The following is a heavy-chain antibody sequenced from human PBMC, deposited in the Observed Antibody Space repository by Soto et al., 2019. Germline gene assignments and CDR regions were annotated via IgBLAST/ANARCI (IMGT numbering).Heavy chain of an antibody. Sequence: GGSLRLSCAASGFTFSSYAMSWVRQAPGRGLEWVSAISGSGGSTYYADSVKGRFTISRDNSKNTLYPQMNSLRAEDTAVYYCAKDLGYCSGGSCDTPNWFDPWGQGTLVTVSS. CDR3: AKDLGYCSGGSCDTPNWFDP. CDR1: GFTFSSYA. V-gene: IGHV3-23*01. CDR2: ISGSGGST. D-gene: IGHD2-15*01. J-gene: IGHJ5*02.